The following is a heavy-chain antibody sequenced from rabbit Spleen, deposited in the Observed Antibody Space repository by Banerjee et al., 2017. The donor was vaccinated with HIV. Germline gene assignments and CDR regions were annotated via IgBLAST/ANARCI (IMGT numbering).Heavy chain of an antibody. CDR2: IHAGGGGTT. J-gene: IGHJ4*01. CDR1: GFSFSGSDY. V-gene: IGHV1S45*01. CDR3: VRDSTGWGNFAL. D-gene: IGHD4-1*01. Sequence: QEQLVESGGGLVQPEGSLTLTCTASGFSFSGSDYMCWVRQAPGKGLEWIGCIHAGGGGTTYYASWAKGRFTVSKTSSTTVTLQMTSLTAADTATYFCVRDSTGWGNFALWGPGTLVTVS.